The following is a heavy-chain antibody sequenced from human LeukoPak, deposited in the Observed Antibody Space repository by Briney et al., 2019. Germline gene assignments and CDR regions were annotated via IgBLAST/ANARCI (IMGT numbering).Heavy chain of an antibody. CDR2: IYHSGST. D-gene: IGHD1-7*01. J-gene: IGHJ6*02. Sequence: SQTLSLTCAVSGGSISSGGYSWSWIRQPPGKGLEWIGYIYHSGSTYYNPSLKSRVTISVDRSKNQFSLKLSSVTAADTAVYYCARDKVGWNYRRMDVWGQGTTVTVSS. CDR1: GGSISSGGYS. CDR3: ARDKVGWNYRRMDV. V-gene: IGHV4-30-2*01.